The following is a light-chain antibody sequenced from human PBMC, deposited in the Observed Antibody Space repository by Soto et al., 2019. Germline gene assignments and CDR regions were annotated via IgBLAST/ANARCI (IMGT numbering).Light chain of an antibody. Sequence: DIQMTQSPSTLSASVGDRVTITCRASQSISSWLAWYQQKPGKPPKLLIYKASSLESGVPSRFSGSGSGTEFTLTISSLQPDDFATYYCQQYNSYSRTSGQGTKVEIK. CDR1: QSISSW. CDR3: QQYNSYSRT. CDR2: KAS. V-gene: IGKV1-5*03. J-gene: IGKJ1*01.